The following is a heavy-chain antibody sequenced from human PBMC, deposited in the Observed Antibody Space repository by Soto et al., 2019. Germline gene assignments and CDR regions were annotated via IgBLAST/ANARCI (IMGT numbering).Heavy chain of an antibody. V-gene: IGHV3-21*06. CDR3: ATATGWLREYYMDA. D-gene: IGHD3-10*01. CDR2: ISGNTRYI. Sequence: EVQLVESGGGLVKPGGSLRLSCAASGFTFSNYNMNWVRQAPGQGLEWVSSISGNTRYIYYADSLKGRFTISRDNANNLVHLQMNSLRAEDTAVYYCATATGWLREYYMDAWGKGTTVTVSS. J-gene: IGHJ6*03. CDR1: GFTFSNYN.